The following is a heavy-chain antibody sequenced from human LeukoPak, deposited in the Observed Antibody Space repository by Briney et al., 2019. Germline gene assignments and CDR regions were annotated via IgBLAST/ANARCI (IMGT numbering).Heavy chain of an antibody. CDR1: GGTFSNYA. J-gene: IGHJ3*02. D-gene: IGHD2-2*01. V-gene: IGHV1-69*13. Sequence: GASVKVSCKASGGTFSNYAISWVRQAPGQGLEWMGGIIPIFGATNYAQKFQGRVTITADESTSTAYMELSSLRSEDTAVYYCAISSTIALDAFDIWGQGTMVTVSS. CDR3: AISSTIALDAFDI. CDR2: IIPIFGAT.